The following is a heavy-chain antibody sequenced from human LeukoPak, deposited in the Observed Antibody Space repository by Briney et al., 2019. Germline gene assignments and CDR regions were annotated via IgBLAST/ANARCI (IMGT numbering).Heavy chain of an antibody. D-gene: IGHD3-10*01. CDR2: INPNSGGT. J-gene: IGHJ4*02. Sequence: ASVKVSCKASGYTFTGYYMHCVRQAPGQGLEWMGWINPNSGGTNYAQQFQGRVTMTRDTSISTAYMELSRLGSDDTAVYYCARPYYYGSGSPFDYWGQGTLVTVSS. V-gene: IGHV1-2*02. CDR1: GYTFTGYY. CDR3: ARPYYYGSGSPFDY.